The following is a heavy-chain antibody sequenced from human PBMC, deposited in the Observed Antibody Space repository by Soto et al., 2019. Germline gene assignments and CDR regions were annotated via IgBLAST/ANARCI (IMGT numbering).Heavy chain of an antibody. Sequence: TSETLSLTCTVSGGSISSGDYYWNWIRQPPGKGLEWIGYIYYNGNTYYNPSLQSRVTISLDTSKNQFSLKLTSATAADTAMYYCAREGPLVQAYWGQGILVTVSS. V-gene: IGHV4-30-4*01. CDR1: GGSISSGDYY. D-gene: IGHD6-6*01. CDR2: IYYNGNT. J-gene: IGHJ4*02. CDR3: AREGPLVQAY.